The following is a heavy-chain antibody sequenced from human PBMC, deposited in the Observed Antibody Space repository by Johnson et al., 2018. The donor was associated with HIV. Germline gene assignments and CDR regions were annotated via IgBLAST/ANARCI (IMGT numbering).Heavy chain of an antibody. CDR3: AKDRYYDSSGPDALDI. J-gene: IGHJ3*02. D-gene: IGHD3-22*01. Sequence: VQLVESGGGLVKPGGSLRLSCAASGFTFSNAWMSWVRQAPGKGLEWVGRIKSKTDGGTTDYAAPVKGRFTISRDDSKNTLYLQMNSLRAEDTAVYYCAKDRYYDSSGPDALDIWGQGTTVTVSS. CDR2: IKSKTDGGTT. V-gene: IGHV3-15*01. CDR1: GFTFSNAW.